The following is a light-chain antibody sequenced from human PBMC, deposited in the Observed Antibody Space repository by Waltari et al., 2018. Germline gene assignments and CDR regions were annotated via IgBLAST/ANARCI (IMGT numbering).Light chain of an antibody. J-gene: IGLJ1*01. Sequence: QSALTQPASVSGSPGQSITISCTGTSSDVGSYNAVSWYQNHPGKAPKLMIYEVTTRPYGLSYRFSGSKSGNTASLTISGLQAEDEADYYCCSYASTDSYVFGTGTKVTVL. CDR3: CSYASTDSYV. CDR2: EVT. CDR1: SSDVGSYNA. V-gene: IGLV2-23*02.